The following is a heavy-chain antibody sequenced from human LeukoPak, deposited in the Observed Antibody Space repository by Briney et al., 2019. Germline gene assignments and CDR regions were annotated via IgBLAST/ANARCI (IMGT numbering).Heavy chain of an antibody. Sequence: GGSLRLSCAASGFTFNNYAMNWVRQTPGKGLQWVSAVSGDGQRTFYADSVKGRFTIFRDNSMNTLSLQMNSLRVEDTAVYYCAKEQDNLLLLSHFDSWGQGILVSVSA. CDR1: GFTFNNYA. V-gene: IGHV3-23*01. CDR2: VSGDGQRT. CDR3: AKEQDNLLLLSHFDS. D-gene: IGHD1-14*01. J-gene: IGHJ4*02.